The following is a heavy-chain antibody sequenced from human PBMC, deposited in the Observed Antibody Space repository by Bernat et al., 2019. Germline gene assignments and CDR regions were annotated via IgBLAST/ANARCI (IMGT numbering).Heavy chain of an antibody. Sequence: EVHLVESGGGVVRPGGSLRLSCAASGFRFDDYGMSWVRQAPGKGLEWVSGVDWKGDSTGDADSVKGRFTISRDNAKNSLYLHMNSLRAEDTAFYYCASGYCGSAGCYANFDYWGQGTLVTVSS. V-gene: IGHV3-20*04. CDR3: ASGYCGSAGCYANFDY. J-gene: IGHJ4*02. CDR1: GFRFDDYG. D-gene: IGHD2-2*01. CDR2: VDWKGDST.